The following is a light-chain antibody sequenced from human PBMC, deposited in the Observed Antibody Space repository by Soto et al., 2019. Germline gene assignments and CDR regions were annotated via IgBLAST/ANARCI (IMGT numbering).Light chain of an antibody. J-gene: IGKJ1*01. CDR2: GAS. V-gene: IGKV3-15*01. Sequence: EIVMPQSPAILSVSPGETATLSSSASSNVESYVAWYQQKPGQAPRLLIYGASSRATGIPARVSGSGSGTDFTLTISSLQSDDVGVYYCQQYNEWPPWTFGQGTKVAIK. CDR1: SNVESY. CDR3: QQYNEWPPWT.